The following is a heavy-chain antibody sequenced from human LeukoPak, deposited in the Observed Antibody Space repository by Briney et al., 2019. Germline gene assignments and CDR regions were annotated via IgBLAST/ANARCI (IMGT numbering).Heavy chain of an antibody. CDR3: ARLWSTSCPIDY. Sequence: SETLSLTCTVSGGSISSGSYYWGWIRQPPGKGLEWIGSIYYSGSTYYNPSLKSRVTISVDTSKNQFSLKLSSVTAADTAVYYCARLWSTSCPIDYWGQGTLVTVSS. CDR2: IYYSGST. CDR1: GGSISSGSYY. D-gene: IGHD2-2*01. V-gene: IGHV4-39*01. J-gene: IGHJ4*02.